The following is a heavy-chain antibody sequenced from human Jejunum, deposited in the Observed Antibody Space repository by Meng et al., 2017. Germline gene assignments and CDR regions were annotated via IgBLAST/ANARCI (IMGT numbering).Heavy chain of an antibody. CDR2: IYVADSDT. CDR3: ARGQGLDY. V-gene: IGHV5-51*01. CDR1: GYTFVTYW. Sequence: GGSLRLSCKGYGYTFVTYWIAWVRQMPGKGLEWMGVIYVADSDTKYSPAFQGQVIISVDKSIDAAYLEWTSLKASDSAMYYCARGQGLDYWGQGTLVTGSS. J-gene: IGHJ4*02.